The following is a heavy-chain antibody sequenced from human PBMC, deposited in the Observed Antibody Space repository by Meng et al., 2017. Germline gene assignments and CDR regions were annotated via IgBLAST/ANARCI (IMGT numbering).Heavy chain of an antibody. CDR1: GFTFSSYG. CDR2: IWYDGSNK. J-gene: IGHJ6*02. V-gene: IGHV3-33*01. Sequence: GESLKISCAASGFTFSSYGMHWVRQAPGKGLEWVAVIWYDGSNKYYADSVKGRFTISRDNSKNTLYLQMNSLRAEDTAVYYCARDKYYYDSSGPNYYYYGMDVWVQGTKVTV. CDR3: ARDKYYYDSSGPNYYYYGMDV. D-gene: IGHD3-22*01.